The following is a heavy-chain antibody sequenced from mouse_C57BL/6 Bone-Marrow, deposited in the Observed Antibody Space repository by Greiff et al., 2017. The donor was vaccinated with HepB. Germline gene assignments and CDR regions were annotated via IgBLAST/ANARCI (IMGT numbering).Heavy chain of an antibody. J-gene: IGHJ2*01. Sequence: DVQLVESEGGLVQPGSSMKLSCTASGFTFSDYYMAWVRQVPEKGLEWVANINYDGSSTYYLDSLKSRFIISRDNAKNILYLQMSSLKSEDTATYYCARDRGSFDYWGQGTTLTVSS. CDR2: INYDGSST. CDR1: GFTFSDYY. V-gene: IGHV5-16*01. CDR3: ARDRGSFDY.